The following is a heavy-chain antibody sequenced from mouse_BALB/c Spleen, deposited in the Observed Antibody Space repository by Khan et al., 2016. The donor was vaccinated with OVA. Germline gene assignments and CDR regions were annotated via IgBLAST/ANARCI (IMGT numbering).Heavy chain of an antibody. V-gene: IGHV5-6*01. Sequence: EVELVESGGDLVKPGGSLKLSCAASGFIFSRYSMSWVRQTPDKRLEWVATISSGGDYTYYPVSVKGRFTISRDDAKNALYLQMSSLKSEDTAMYYCASILTGSFAYWGQGTLVTVSA. CDR2: ISSGGDYT. CDR3: ASILTGSFAY. D-gene: IGHD4-1*01. J-gene: IGHJ3*01. CDR1: GFIFSRYS.